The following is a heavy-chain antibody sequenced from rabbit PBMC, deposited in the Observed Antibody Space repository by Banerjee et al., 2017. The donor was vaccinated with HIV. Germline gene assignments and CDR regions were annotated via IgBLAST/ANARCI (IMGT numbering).Heavy chain of an antibody. CDR2: IYAGSSGST. V-gene: IGHV1S40*01. CDR3: VRRDYGSSAYYDL. Sequence: QQLVESGGGLVKPGASLTLTCKASGFSFSSGYYMCWVRQAPGKGLEWIAFIYAGSSGSTYYASWAICRFTIAKTSSTTVTLQMTGLTAADTATYFCVRRDYGSSAYYDLWGQGTLVTVS. J-gene: IGHJ3*01. CDR1: GFSFSSGYY. D-gene: IGHD1-1*01.